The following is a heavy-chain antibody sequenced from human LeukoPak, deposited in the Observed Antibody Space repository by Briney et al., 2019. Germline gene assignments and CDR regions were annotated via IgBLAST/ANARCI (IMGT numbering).Heavy chain of an antibody. CDR3: ARDHCPSSGYYCKGYDY. Sequence: SETLSLTCTVSGGSINSGGYYWSWLRQHPGKGLEWIGYINYRGSTYYNPSLKSRVTISVDTSKNQISLKLSSVTAADTAVYYCARDHCPSSGYYCKGYDYWGRGTLVTVSS. CDR2: INYRGST. CDR1: GGSINSGGYY. V-gene: IGHV4-31*03. J-gene: IGHJ4*02. D-gene: IGHD3-22*01.